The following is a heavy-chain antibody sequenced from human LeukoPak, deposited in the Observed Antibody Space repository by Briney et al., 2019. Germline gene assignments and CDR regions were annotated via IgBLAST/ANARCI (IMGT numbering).Heavy chain of an antibody. J-gene: IGHJ4*02. V-gene: IGHV1-46*01. Sequence: ASVKVSCKASGYTFTSYYMHWVRQAPGQGLEWMGIINPSGGSTSYAQKFQGRVTMTTDTSTSTAYMELRSLRSDDTAVYYCARSRYPNSIAVAGQIDYWGQGTLVTVSS. D-gene: IGHD6-19*01. CDR2: INPSGGST. CDR1: GYTFTSYY. CDR3: ARSRYPNSIAVAGQIDY.